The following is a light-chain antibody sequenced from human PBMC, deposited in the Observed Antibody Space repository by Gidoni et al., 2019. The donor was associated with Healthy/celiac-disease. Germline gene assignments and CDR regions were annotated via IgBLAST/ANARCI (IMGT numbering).Light chain of an antibody. J-gene: IGKJ5*01. CDR1: QSVSSY. CDR3: QQRSNWPPIT. Sequence: EIVLTQSPATLSLSPGERATLSCRASQSVSSYLAWYQQKPGQAPRLLIYDASNRATGLPARFSGSGSGTDFTLTISSLEPEDFAVYYGQQRSNWPPITFVQGTRLEIK. V-gene: IGKV3-11*01. CDR2: DAS.